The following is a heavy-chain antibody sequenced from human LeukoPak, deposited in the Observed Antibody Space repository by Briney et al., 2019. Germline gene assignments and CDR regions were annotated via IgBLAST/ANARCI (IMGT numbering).Heavy chain of an antibody. CDR2: IYGGSNT. J-gene: IGHJ4*01. CDR3: ARGGFSITWRTLDY. V-gene: IGHV3-53*04. CDR1: GITVSTNY. Sequence: GGSVRLSCAASGITVSTNYMNWVRQAPGKGLEWVSAIYGGSNTYYADSVKGRFTISRHNSENMLYLQMNSLRVEDTAVYYCARGGFSITWRTLDYWGHRTVVTVSS. D-gene: IGHD3-3*02.